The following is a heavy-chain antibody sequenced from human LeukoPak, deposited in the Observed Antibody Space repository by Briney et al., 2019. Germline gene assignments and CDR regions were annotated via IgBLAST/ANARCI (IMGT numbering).Heavy chain of an antibody. CDR3: ARATERWLHVKAFDI. Sequence: SETLSLTCTVSGGSISSYYWSWVRQPPGKGLEWIGYIYYSGSTNYNPSLKSRVTISVDTSKNQFSLKLSSVTAADTAVYYCARATERWLHVKAFDIWGQGTMVTVSS. J-gene: IGHJ3*02. CDR2: IYYSGST. CDR1: GGSISSYY. D-gene: IGHD5-24*01. V-gene: IGHV4-59*12.